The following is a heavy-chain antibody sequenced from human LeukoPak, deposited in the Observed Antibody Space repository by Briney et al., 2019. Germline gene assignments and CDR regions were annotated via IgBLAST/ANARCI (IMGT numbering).Heavy chain of an antibody. V-gene: IGHV1-8*02. Sequence: GASVQVSFKSSGYTFTSYDINWVRQATAQGLDWVGWTNPNSGNTGNAHKLHGRVTITRNTSIHKAYMELSSLRSEDTAVYYCARGPTEWELLFQHWGQGTLVTVSS. CDR3: ARGPTEWELLFQH. CDR2: TNPNSGNT. CDR1: GYTFTSYD. J-gene: IGHJ1*01. D-gene: IGHD1-26*01.